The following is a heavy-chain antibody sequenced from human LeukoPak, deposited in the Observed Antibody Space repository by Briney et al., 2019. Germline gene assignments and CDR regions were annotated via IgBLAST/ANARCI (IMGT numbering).Heavy chain of an antibody. CDR1: GFTFSSYS. CDR2: ISSSSSYI. J-gene: IGHJ4*02. D-gene: IGHD2-15*01. CDR3: ARSFHCSGGSCYSWAFDY. Sequence: GGSLRLSCAASGFTFSSYSMNWVRQAPGKGLEWVSSISSSSSYIYYADSVKGRFTISRDNAKNSLYLQMNSLRAEDTAVYYCARSFHCSGGSCYSWAFDYWGQGTLVTVSS. V-gene: IGHV3-21*01.